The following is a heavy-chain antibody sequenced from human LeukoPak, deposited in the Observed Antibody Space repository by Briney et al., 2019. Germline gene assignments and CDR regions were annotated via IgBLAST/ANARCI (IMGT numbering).Heavy chain of an antibody. CDR3: ARGFPRGPDTYDAFDI. CDR1: AGTFSSYA. J-gene: IGHJ3*02. Sequence: SVKVSCKASAGTFSSYAISWVRQAPGQGLEWMGGVIPIFGTANYAQKFQGRVTLTTDESTSTAYMELSSLRSEDTAVYYCARGFPRGPDTYDAFDISGQGTMVTVSS. CDR2: VIPIFGTA. V-gene: IGHV1-69*05.